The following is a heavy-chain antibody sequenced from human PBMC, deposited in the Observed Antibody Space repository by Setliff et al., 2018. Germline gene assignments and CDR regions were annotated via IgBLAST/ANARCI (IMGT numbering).Heavy chain of an antibody. CDR1: GVSITSHY. Sequence: SETLSLTCTVSGVSITSHYWSWIRQPPGRALEWIGYIHHSGSTNYNPSLKSRVTLSMDTSRNHFSLNLTSLTAADTALYYCARDNIGPDVLDIWGQGTMVT. J-gene: IGHJ3*02. V-gene: IGHV4-59*11. CDR3: ARDNIGPDVLDI. CDR2: IHHSGST.